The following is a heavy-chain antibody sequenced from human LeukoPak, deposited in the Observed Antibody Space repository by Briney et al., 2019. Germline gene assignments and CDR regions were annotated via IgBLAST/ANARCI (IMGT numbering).Heavy chain of an antibody. CDR3: ARDWFDSGWYLDH. D-gene: IGHD6-19*01. CDR1: GFTFSSFG. J-gene: IGHJ4*02. Sequence: GGSLRLSCAASGFTFSSFGMHWVRQAPGRGLEWMALLSFDGNHQFYADSVKGRFTLSRDNFKNMVFLKMTSLRVEDTAVYYCARDWFDSGWYLDHWGQGALVTGSS. CDR2: LSFDGNHQ. V-gene: IGHV3-30*03.